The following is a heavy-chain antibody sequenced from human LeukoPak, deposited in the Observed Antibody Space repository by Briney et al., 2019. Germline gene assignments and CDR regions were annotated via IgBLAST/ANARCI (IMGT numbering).Heavy chain of an antibody. CDR3: ASTTVTSGAEYFQH. J-gene: IGHJ1*01. Sequence: SETLSLTCTVSGGSISSYYWSWVRQPAGKGLEWIGRIYTSGNTNYNPSLKGRVTMSVDTSKNQFSLKLSSVTAADTAVYYCASTTVTSGAEYFQHWGQGTLVTVSS. D-gene: IGHD4-17*01. CDR1: GGSISSYY. V-gene: IGHV4-4*07. CDR2: IYTSGNT.